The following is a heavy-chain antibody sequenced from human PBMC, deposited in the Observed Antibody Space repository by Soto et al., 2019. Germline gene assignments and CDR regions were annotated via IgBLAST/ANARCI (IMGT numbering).Heavy chain of an antibody. J-gene: IGHJ4*02. CDR2: MNPNTGNT. CDR1: GYTFTSSD. Sequence: ASVKVSCKASGYTFTSSDMNWVRQATGQGLEWMGWMNPNTGNTGYAQKFQGRVTMTRNTSINTAYIELSSLRSEATAVYYGASSRVSSSGGGFDYWGQGTLVTVSS. V-gene: IGHV1-8*01. D-gene: IGHD6-6*01. CDR3: ASSRVSSSGGGFDY.